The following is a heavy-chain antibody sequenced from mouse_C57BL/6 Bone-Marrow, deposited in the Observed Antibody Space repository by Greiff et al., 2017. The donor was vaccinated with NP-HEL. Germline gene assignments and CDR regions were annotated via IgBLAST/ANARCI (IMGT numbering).Heavy chain of an antibody. CDR2: ISYDGSN. CDR1: GYSITSGYY. D-gene: IGHD1-1*01. Sequence: EVQLQESGPGLVKPSQSLSLTCSVTGYSITSGYYWNWIRQFPGNKLEWMGYISYDGSNNYNPSLKNRISITRDTSKNQFFLKLNSVTTEDAATDYCARGEDYDSHFDYWGQGTTLTVSS. V-gene: IGHV3-6*01. CDR3: ARGEDYDSHFDY. J-gene: IGHJ2*01.